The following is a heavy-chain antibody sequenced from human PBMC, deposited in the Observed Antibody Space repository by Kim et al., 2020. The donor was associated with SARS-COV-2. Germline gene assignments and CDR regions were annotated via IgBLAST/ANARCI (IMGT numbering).Heavy chain of an antibody. V-gene: IGHV3-73*01. D-gene: IGHD1-26*01. CDR1: GLTFDDSD. CDR3: MTGAPYGVDS. CDR2: VQSKRKNYAT. Sequence: GGSLRLSCAASGLTFDDSDIHWVRQASGKGLEWVGHVQSKRKNYATTYSVSVRGRFDISRDGSKDTAYLQMNSLKTEDTAVYYCMTGAPYGVDSWGQGTQVTVSS. J-gene: IGHJ4*02.